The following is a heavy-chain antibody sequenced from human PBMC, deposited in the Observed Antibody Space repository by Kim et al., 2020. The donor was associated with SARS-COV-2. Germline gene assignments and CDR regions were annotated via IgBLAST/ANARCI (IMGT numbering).Heavy chain of an antibody. D-gene: IGHD2-15*01. CDR2: IYYSGST. CDR3: ARDRLFGGWFDP. J-gene: IGHJ5*02. CDR1: GGSISSYY. V-gene: IGHV4-59*01. Sequence: SETLSLTCTVSGGSISSYYLSWIRQPPGKGLEWIGYIYYSGSTNYNPSLKSRVTISVDTSKNQFSLKLSSVTTADTAVYYCARDRLFGGWFDPWGQGTLVTVSS.